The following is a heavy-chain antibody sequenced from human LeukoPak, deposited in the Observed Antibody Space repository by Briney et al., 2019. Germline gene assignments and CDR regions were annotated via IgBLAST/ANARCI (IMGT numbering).Heavy chain of an antibody. CDR2: IYPGDSDT. Sequence: GESLKISCKGSGYSFTSYWIGWVRQMPGKGLEWMGIIYPGDSDTRYSPSVQGQVTISADKSISTSYLQCSSLKASYTAMYYCARQWTDYDAFDIWGQGTVVTVSS. V-gene: IGHV5-51*01. J-gene: IGHJ3*02. CDR1: GYSFTSYW. D-gene: IGHD3-16*01. CDR3: ARQWTDYDAFDI.